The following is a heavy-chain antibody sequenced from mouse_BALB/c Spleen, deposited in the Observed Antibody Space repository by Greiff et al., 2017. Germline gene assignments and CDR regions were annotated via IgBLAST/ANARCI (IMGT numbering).Heavy chain of an antibody. J-gene: IGHJ3*01. Sequence: EVNVVESGGGLVKPGGSLKLSCAASGFTFSDYYMYWVRQTPEKRLEWVATISDGGGSTYYPDTVKGRFTISRDNAKNTLYLQMSSLKSEDTAMYYCARQEDYDVGGFACWGQGTLVTVSA. CDR3: ARQEDYDVGGFAC. V-gene: IGHV5-12*01. CDR2: ISDGGGST. D-gene: IGHD2-4*01. CDR1: GFTFSDYY.